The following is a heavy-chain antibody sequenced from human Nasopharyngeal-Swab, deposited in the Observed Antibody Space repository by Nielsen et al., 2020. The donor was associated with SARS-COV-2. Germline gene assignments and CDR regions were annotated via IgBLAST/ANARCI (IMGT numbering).Heavy chain of an antibody. CDR3: ARAMATVGAVYYYGMDV. V-gene: IGHV1-8*01. CDR2: MNPNSGNT. Sequence: ASVKVSCKASGYTFTSYDINWVRQATGRGLEWMGWMNPNSGNTGYAQKFQGRVTMTRDTSINTAYMELSGLRSEDTAVYYCARAMATVGAVYYYGMDVWGQGTTVTVSS. D-gene: IGHD4-23*01. CDR1: GYTFTSYD. J-gene: IGHJ6*02.